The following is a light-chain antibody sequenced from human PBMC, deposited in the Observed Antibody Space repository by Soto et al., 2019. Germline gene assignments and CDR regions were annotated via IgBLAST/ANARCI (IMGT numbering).Light chain of an antibody. Sequence: SYELTQPPSVSVAPGQTARITCGGSNIGRKSVHWYQQKPGQAPVVVVYDDRDRPSGIPERFSGSNSGNTATLTISRVEAGDEADYYCQSYDSSLTGVVFGGGTKLTV. CDR2: DDR. V-gene: IGLV3-21*02. CDR1: NIGRKS. CDR3: QSYDSSLTGVV. J-gene: IGLJ2*01.